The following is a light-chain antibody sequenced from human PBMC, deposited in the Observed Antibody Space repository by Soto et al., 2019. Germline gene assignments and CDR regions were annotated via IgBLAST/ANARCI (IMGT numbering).Light chain of an antibody. J-gene: IGKJ1*01. Sequence: EIVLTQSPATLSWSPGERGALAGRASESVTNYLAWYQQKPGQAPRLLVYDVSNRATGIPARFSGGGSGTDFTPTITNLEPEDFAVYSCQQRSDWPWTFGQGTQVDNK. CDR3: QQRSDWPWT. CDR1: ESVTNY. V-gene: IGKV3-11*01. CDR2: DVS.